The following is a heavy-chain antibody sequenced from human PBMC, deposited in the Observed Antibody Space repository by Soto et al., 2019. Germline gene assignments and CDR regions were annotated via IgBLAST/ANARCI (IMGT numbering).Heavy chain of an antibody. J-gene: IGHJ4*02. D-gene: IGHD3-22*01. V-gene: IGHV3-23*01. Sequence: EVQLLESGGGLVQPGGSLRLSCAASGFTFSSYAMTWVRQAPGKGLECVSSISGSGGTTYYADSVKGRFTISRDNSKNTLYLQMNCLTAEDTAIYYCAKDGDSSGYLYYFDYWGQGSLVTVSS. CDR1: GFTFSSYA. CDR2: ISGSGGTT. CDR3: AKDGDSSGYLYYFDY.